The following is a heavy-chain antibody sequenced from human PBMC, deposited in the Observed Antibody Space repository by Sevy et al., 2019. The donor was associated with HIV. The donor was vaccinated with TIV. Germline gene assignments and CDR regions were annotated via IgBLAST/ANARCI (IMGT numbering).Heavy chain of an antibody. D-gene: IGHD6-19*01. CDR1: GYTFTSFG. J-gene: IGHJ4*02. CDR2: ISAYNGHT. CDR3: TRDLGSSPASFFDY. Sequence: ASVKVSCKASGYTFTSFGISWVRQAPGQGPEWMVWISAYNGHTNYAQKFQGRVTMTQDISTSTVYMELRSLRSDDTAIYYCTRDLGSSPASFFDYWGQGTLVTVSS. V-gene: IGHV1-18*04.